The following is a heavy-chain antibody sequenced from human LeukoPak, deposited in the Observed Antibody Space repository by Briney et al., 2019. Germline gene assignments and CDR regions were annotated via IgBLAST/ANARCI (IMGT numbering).Heavy chain of an antibody. D-gene: IGHD6-19*01. CDR2: IRNDGRNK. Sequence: GAPMSLSRAAAGITFSSYGMHWVRQPPDKVLGWGGVIRNDGRNKYYAASEKDRFITSRDNSKNTLYLQRNILTADDTAVYYCARDMEQWLVQDWYFDLWGRGTLVTVS. V-gene: IGHV3-33*01. J-gene: IGHJ2*01. CDR1: GITFSSYG. CDR3: ARDMEQWLVQDWYFDL.